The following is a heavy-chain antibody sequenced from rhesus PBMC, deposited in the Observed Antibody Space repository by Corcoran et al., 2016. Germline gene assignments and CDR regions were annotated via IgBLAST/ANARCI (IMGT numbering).Heavy chain of an antibody. CDR2: IRSGGST. CDR3: ARGLIDY. J-gene: IGHJ4*01. V-gene: IGHV4-160*01. Sequence: QVQLQQWGEGLVKPSETLSLTCAVYCGSINSNYWSWIRQHPGKGLEWIGLIRSGGSTNDNPSLKIRVTILVATAKTPFSLKLSSVTAADTAVYYCARGLIDYWGQGVLVTVAS. D-gene: IGHD4-11*01. CDR1: CGSINSNY.